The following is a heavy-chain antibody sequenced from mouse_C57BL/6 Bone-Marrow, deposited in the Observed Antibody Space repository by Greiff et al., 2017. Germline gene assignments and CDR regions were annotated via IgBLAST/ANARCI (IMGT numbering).Heavy chain of an antibody. CDR2: INIGNGYT. V-gene: IGHV1-58*01. Sequence: VHVKQSGAELVRPGSSVKMSCKTSGYTFTSYGINWVKQRPGQGLEWIGYINIGNGYTEYNEKFKGKATPTSDKSSSTAYMQLSSLTSEDSAVYFCAVLRAAWFAYWGQGTLVTVSA. D-gene: IGHD1-1*01. J-gene: IGHJ3*01. CDR1: GYTFTSYG. CDR3: AVLRAAWFAY.